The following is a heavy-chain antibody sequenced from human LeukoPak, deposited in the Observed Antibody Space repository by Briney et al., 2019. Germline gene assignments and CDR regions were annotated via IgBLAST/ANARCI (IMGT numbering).Heavy chain of an antibody. Sequence: GGSLRLSCAASGFTFSSYWMSWVRQAPGKGLEWVSSISSSSSYIYYADSVKGRFTISRDNAKNSLYLQMNSLRAEDTAVYYCARVIAAAGIDYWGQGTLVTVSS. V-gene: IGHV3-21*01. CDR3: ARVIAAAGIDY. D-gene: IGHD6-13*01. CDR2: ISSSSSYI. CDR1: GFTFSSYW. J-gene: IGHJ4*02.